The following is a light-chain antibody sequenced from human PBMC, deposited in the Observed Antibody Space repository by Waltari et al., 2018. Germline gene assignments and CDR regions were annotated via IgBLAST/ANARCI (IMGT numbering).Light chain of an antibody. J-gene: IGLJ3*02. Sequence: SYELTQPSSVSVSPGQTAKILCSGDILAKKNARWFQQKPGQAPLPLIYEDSERPSEIPGRFSGSSSGTTVTLTITGAHVDDEADYYCFSAADNNWVFGGGTKLTVL. CDR2: EDS. CDR1: ILAKKN. CDR3: FSAADNNWV. V-gene: IGLV3-27*01.